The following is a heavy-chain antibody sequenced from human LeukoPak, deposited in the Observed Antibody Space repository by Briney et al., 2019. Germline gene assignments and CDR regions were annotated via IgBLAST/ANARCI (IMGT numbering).Heavy chain of an antibody. J-gene: IGHJ4*02. CDR3: ARLGCTNGVRRPFDY. Sequence: SETLSLTCAVSGYSISSGYYWGWIRQPPGKGLEWIGSIYHSGSTYYNPSLKSRVTISVDTSKNQFSLKLSSVTAADTAVYYCARLGCTNGVRRPFDYWGQGTLVTVSS. D-gene: IGHD2-8*01. V-gene: IGHV4-38-2*01. CDR1: GYSISSGYY. CDR2: IYHSGST.